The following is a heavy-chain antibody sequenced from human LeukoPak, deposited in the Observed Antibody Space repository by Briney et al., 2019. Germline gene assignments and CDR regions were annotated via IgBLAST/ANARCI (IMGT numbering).Heavy chain of an antibody. CDR3: ARVPGDGYNSYDAFDI. Sequence: GGSLRLSCAASGFTFSSYAMHWVRQAPGKGLEWVAIISYDGNNKYYADSVKGRFTISRDNSKSTLYLQMNSLRAEDTAVYYRARVPGDGYNSYDAFDIWGQGTMVTVSS. J-gene: IGHJ3*02. D-gene: IGHD5-24*01. CDR2: ISYDGNNK. V-gene: IGHV3-30-3*01. CDR1: GFTFSSYA.